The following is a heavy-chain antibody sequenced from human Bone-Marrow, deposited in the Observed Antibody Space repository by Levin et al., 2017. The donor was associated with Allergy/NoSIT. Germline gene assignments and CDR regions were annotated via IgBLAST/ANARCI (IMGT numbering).Heavy chain of an antibody. J-gene: IGHJ4*02. CDR3: AKDIYSNSDQGLGYFDH. CDR2: TSNDGSIQ. D-gene: IGHD4-11*01. CDR1: GFTFRTYG. Sequence: SCVVSGFTFRTYGMHWVRQAPGKGLEWVALTSNDGSIQYYTHSVKGRFIISRDNSKNTLFLQMNSLRPEDTAIYYCAKDIYSNSDQGLGYFDHWGQGALVTVSS. V-gene: IGHV3-30*18.